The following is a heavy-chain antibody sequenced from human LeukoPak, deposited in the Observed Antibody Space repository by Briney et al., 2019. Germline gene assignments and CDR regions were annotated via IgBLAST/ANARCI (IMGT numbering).Heavy chain of an antibody. Sequence: SETLSLTCAVSGGSISSSNWWSWVRQPPGKGLEWIGEIYHSGSTYYNPSLKSRVTISVDTSKNQFSLKLSSVTAADTAVYYCASSYSSSFDPWGQGTLVTVSS. CDR1: GGSISSSNW. CDR2: IYHSGST. CDR3: ASSYSSSFDP. J-gene: IGHJ5*02. D-gene: IGHD6-13*01. V-gene: IGHV4-4*02.